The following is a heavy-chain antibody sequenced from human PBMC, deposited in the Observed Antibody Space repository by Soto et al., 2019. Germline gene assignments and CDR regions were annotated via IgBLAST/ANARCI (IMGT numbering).Heavy chain of an antibody. D-gene: IGHD3-10*01. Sequence: EVQLVESGGGLVQPGGSLRLSCAASGFTFSNYWMHWVRQSPGKGLVWVSRIKTDGSDTHYADSVTGRFTSSRDNAKNTLYLQMNSLRDEDTAVYDCARRRTSDGADDIWGQGTRVIVSS. CDR3: ARRRTSDGADDI. J-gene: IGHJ3*02. CDR1: GFTFSNYW. V-gene: IGHV3-74*01. CDR2: IKTDGSDT.